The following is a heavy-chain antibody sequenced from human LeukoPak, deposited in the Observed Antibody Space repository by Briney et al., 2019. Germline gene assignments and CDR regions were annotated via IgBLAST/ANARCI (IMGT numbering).Heavy chain of an antibody. CDR3: ARPYGNYYFDY. J-gene: IGHJ4*02. D-gene: IGHD4-17*01. V-gene: IGHV5-51*01. Sequence: GEPLKISCKGSRYSFTNHWIGWVRQTPGKGLEWMGFIYPGDSDTRYSPSFQGQVTFSADKSITTAYLQWSSLKASDTAMYYCARPYGNYYFDYWGQGTLVTVSS. CDR2: IYPGDSDT. CDR1: RYSFTNHW.